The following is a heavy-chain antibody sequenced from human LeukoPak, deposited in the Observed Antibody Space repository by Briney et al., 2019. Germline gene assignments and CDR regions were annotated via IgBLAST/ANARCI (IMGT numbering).Heavy chain of an antibody. V-gene: IGHV5-51*01. Sequence: GESLKISCKASGYSFTSYWIGWVRRMPGKGMEWMGVIYPGDSRIRYNPSFQGQVTISVDKSISTAYLQWVSLKASDTAMYYCACRDLTSTWSFPWGQGTLVTVSS. CDR2: IYPGDSRI. D-gene: IGHD6-13*01. J-gene: IGHJ5*02. CDR1: GYSFTSYW. CDR3: ACRDLTSTWSFP.